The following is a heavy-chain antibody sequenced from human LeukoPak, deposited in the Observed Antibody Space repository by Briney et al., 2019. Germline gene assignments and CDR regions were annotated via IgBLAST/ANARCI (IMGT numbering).Heavy chain of an antibody. J-gene: IGHJ4*02. CDR3: AKGWHDYYDSSGYHLDY. V-gene: IGHV3-23*01. CDR1: GFTFSSYA. D-gene: IGHD3-22*01. Sequence: GGSLRLSCAASGFTFSSYAMSWVRQAPGKGLEWVSAISGSGGSTYYADSVKGRFTISRDNSKNTLYLQMNSLRAEDTAAYYCAKGWHDYYDSSGYHLDYWGQGALVTVSS. CDR2: ISGSGGST.